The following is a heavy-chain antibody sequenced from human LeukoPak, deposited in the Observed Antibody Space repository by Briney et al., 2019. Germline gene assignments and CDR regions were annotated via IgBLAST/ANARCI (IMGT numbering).Heavy chain of an antibody. J-gene: IGHJ4*02. Sequence: GGSLRLSCAGTGYTFSSAWMHWVRQAPGKGLVWVSRINSDGSSTIYADSVRGRFTISRDNAKNTLYLQMNSLRADDTAVHYCARDWYYAIDYWGQGTLVTVSS. V-gene: IGHV3-74*01. CDR3: ARDWYYAIDY. CDR2: INSDGSST. D-gene: IGHD2-2*01. CDR1: GYTFSSAW.